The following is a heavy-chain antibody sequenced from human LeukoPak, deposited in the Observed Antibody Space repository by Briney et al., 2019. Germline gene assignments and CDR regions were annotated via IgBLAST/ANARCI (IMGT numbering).Heavy chain of an antibody. D-gene: IGHD3-16*02. Sequence: SETLSLTCAVSGGSISSGGYSWSWIRQPPGKGLEWIGYIYHSGSTYYNPSLKSRVSISVDTSKNQFSLKLSSVTAADTAVYYCARGFMITFGGVIADGAFDIWGQGTMVTVSS. J-gene: IGHJ3*02. V-gene: IGHV4-30-2*01. CDR2: IYHSGST. CDR3: ARGFMITFGGVIADGAFDI. CDR1: GGSISSGGYS.